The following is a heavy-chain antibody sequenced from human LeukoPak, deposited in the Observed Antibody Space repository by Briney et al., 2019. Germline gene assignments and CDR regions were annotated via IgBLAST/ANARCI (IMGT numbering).Heavy chain of an antibody. CDR1: GFTFTSYA. V-gene: IGHV3-23*01. Sequence: PGGSLRLSCVASGFTFTSYAMSWVRQAPGKGLEWGSVISGSGGNTYYADSVKGRFTISRDNSKNTLYLQMSSLRAEDTALYYCAKGIRAYVSGHPDYWGQGTLVTVSS. CDR3: AKGIRAYVSGHPDY. CDR2: ISGSGGNT. J-gene: IGHJ4*02. D-gene: IGHD3-10*01.